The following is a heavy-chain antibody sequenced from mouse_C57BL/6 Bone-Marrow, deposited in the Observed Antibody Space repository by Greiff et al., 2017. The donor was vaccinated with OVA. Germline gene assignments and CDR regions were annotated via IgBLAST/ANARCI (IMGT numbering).Heavy chain of an antibody. V-gene: IGHV1-69*01. Sequence: QVQLQQPGAELVMPGASVKLFCKASGYTFTSYWMHWVKQRPGQGLEWIGEIDPSDSYTNYNQKFKGKSTLTVDKSSSTAYMQLSSLTSEDSAVYYCARGVGRGYYFDYWGQGTTLTVSS. CDR2: IDPSDSYT. J-gene: IGHJ2*01. CDR1: GYTFTSYW. CDR3: ARGVGRGYYFDY. D-gene: IGHD4-1*01.